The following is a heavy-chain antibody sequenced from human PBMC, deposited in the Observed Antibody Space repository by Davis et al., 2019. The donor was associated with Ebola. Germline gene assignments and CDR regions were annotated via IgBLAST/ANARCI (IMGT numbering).Heavy chain of an antibody. CDR1: GYSFTSYW. CDR2: IYPGDSDT. Sequence: KISRKGSGYSFTSYWIGWVRQMPGKGLEWMGIIYPGDSDTRYSPSFQGQVPISADKSISTAYLQWSSLKASDTAMYYCAKRGDGYNWLVYYFDYWGQGTLVTVSS. J-gene: IGHJ4*02. V-gene: IGHV5-51*01. D-gene: IGHD5-24*01. CDR3: AKRGDGYNWLVYYFDY.